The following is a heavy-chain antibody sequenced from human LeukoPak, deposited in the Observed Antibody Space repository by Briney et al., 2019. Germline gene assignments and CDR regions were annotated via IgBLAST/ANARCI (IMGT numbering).Heavy chain of an antibody. CDR3: ARWGGYFDWLPRNWFDP. Sequence: SETLSLTCAVYGESLNSYYWSWIRQPPGKGLEWIGEIYESGSTEYNPSLKSRVTISMVPSKQQFSLSLSSVTAADTAVYYCARWGGYFDWLPRNWFDPWGQGTLVTVSS. CDR2: IYESGST. D-gene: IGHD3-9*01. CDR1: GESLNSYY. V-gene: IGHV4-34*01. J-gene: IGHJ5*02.